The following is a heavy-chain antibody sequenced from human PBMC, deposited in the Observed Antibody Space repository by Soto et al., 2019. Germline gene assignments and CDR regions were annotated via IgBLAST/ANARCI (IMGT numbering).Heavy chain of an antibody. D-gene: IGHD2-15*01. CDR2: ISSSSSTI. CDR1: GFTFSSYS. J-gene: IGHJ4*02. V-gene: IGHV3-48*01. Sequence: EVQLLESGGGLVQPGGSLRLSCAASGFTFSSYSMNWVRQAPGKGLEWVSYISSSSSTIYYADSVKGRFTISRDNAKNSLYLQMNSLRAEDTAVYYCARSGRGEADYWGQGTLVTGSS. CDR3: ARSGRGEADY.